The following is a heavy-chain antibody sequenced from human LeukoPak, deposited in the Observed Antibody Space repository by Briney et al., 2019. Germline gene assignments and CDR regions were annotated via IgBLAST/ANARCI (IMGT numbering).Heavy chain of an antibody. CDR2: INSDGSST. CDR1: GFTFSSYW. D-gene: IGHD3-22*01. CDR3: AREGGRYYDSSGYPQH. J-gene: IGHJ1*01. V-gene: IGHV3-74*01. Sequence: GGSLRLSCAASGFTFSSYWMHWVRQAPGKGLVWVSRINSDGSSTSYADSVKGRFTISRDNAKNTLYLQMNSLRAEDTAVYYCAREGGRYYDSSGYPQHWGRAPWSPSPQ.